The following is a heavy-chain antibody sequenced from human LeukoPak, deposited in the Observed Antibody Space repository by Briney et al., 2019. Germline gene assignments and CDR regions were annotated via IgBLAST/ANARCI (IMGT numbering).Heavy chain of an antibody. V-gene: IGHV3-7*01. D-gene: IGHD3-22*01. Sequence: GGSLRLSCAASGYTFSHYWMSWVRQAPGKGPEWVANIKEDGSEKYYVDFVRGRFTISRDNAKSSLYLQMNSLRVEDTAIYYCARNWYYYDRSGFYAWFDPWGQGTLVTVSS. CDR1: GYTFSHYW. J-gene: IGHJ5*02. CDR2: IKEDGSEK. CDR3: ARNWYYYDRSGFYAWFDP.